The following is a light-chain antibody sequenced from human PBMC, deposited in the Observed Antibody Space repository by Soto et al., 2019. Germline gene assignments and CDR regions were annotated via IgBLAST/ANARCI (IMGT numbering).Light chain of an antibody. CDR2: SAS. CDR1: QSISTE. Sequence: EIAMTQSPATLSVSPGERATLSCRASQSISTELAWYQQIPGQPPRLLIYSASTRATGVPARFTGSGSGSEFPLTISVLRSEDFAIYYCQQGHYWPLTFGQGTRLEI. V-gene: IGKV3-15*01. CDR3: QQGHYWPLT. J-gene: IGKJ2*01.